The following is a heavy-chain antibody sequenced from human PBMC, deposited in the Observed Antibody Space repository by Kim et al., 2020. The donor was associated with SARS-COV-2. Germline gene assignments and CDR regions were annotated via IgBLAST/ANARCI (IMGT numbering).Heavy chain of an antibody. CDR3: AKDSISAAGLRDYYYGMDV. J-gene: IGHJ6*01. CDR1: GFTFSSYG. V-gene: IGHV3-30*18. CDR2: ISYDGSNK. D-gene: IGHD6-13*01. Sequence: GGSLRLSCAASGFTFSSYGMHWVRQAPGKGLEWVAVISYDGSNKYYADSVKGRFTISRDNSKNTLYLQMNSLRAEDTAVYYCAKDSISAAGLRDYYYGMDVWGQGTTVTVSS.